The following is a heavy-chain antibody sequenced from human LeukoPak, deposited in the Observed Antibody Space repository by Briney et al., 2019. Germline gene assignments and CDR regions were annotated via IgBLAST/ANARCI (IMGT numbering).Heavy chain of an antibody. V-gene: IGHV3-23*01. Sequence: GGSLRLSCAASGFTFSSYAMSWVRQAPGKGLEWVSAISGSGGSTYYADSVKGRFTISRDNSKNTPYLQMNSLRAEDTAVYYCAKVITMIVVASDAFDIWGQGTMVTVSS. CDR3: AKVITMIVVASDAFDI. J-gene: IGHJ3*02. CDR2: ISGSGGST. D-gene: IGHD3-22*01. CDR1: GFTFSSYA.